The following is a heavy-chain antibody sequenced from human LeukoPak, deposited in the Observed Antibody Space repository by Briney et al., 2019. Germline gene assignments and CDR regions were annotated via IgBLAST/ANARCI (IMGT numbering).Heavy chain of an antibody. J-gene: IGHJ4*02. CDR1: GGSISSSNW. Sequence: SETLSLTCTVSGGSISSSNWWSWVRQPPGKGLEWIGEIYHSGSTNYNPSLKSRVTISVDKSKNQFSLKLSSVTAADTAVYYCARMVATTWAERDYFDYWGQGTLVTVSS. D-gene: IGHD5-12*01. V-gene: IGHV4-4*02. CDR2: IYHSGST. CDR3: ARMVATTWAERDYFDY.